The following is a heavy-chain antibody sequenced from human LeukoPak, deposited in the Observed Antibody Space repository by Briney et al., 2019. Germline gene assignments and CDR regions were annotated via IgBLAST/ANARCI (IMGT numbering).Heavy chain of an antibody. V-gene: IGHV5-51*01. CDR1: GYSFTRYW. CDR3: AASTAADNCFDP. CDR2: IYPGDPDT. D-gene: IGHD6-13*01. J-gene: IGHJ5*02. Sequence: GESLKISCKGSGYSFTRYWIGWVRRMPGKGLECMGIIYPGDPDTRYSPSFQGQVTISADKSISTAYLQWSSLKASDTAMYYCAASTAADNCFDPWGQGTLVTVSS.